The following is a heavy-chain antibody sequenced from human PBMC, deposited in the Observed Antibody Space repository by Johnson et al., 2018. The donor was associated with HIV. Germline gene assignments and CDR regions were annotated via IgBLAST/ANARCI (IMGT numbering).Heavy chain of an antibody. CDR3: TRVARGDSSGHDAFDI. Sequence: VQLVESGGGLVQPGGSLRLSCEASGFTFSNYEMYWVRQAPGKGLEWLSYISDSGTTMYWADSVKGRFTVSRDNAQNSLYLQMNSLRAGDTAVYYCTRVARGDSSGHDAFDIWGQGTMVTVSS. J-gene: IGHJ3*02. D-gene: IGHD3-22*01. CDR1: GFTFSNYE. CDR2: ISDSGTTM. V-gene: IGHV3-48*03.